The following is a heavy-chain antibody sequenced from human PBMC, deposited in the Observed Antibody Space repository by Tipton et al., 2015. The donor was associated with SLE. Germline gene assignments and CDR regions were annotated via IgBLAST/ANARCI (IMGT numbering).Heavy chain of an antibody. CDR3: AKVRSGSYFPLDS. J-gene: IGHJ4*02. CDR1: GFTFDGHA. D-gene: IGHD3-10*01. Sequence: SLRLSCAASGFTFDGHAMHWVRQAPGKGLEWIAGLTWNSAGMGYVDSVKGRFTISRDNAKNSLYLQMDSLRVEDTGIYYCAKVRSGSYFPLDSWGQGTLVTVSS. V-gene: IGHV3-9*01. CDR2: LTWNSAGM.